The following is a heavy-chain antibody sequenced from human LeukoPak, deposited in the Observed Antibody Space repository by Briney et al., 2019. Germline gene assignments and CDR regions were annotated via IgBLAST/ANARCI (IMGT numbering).Heavy chain of an antibody. CDR3: ATDTHSHDSSGYGFDP. CDR1: GYTLTELS. Sequence: GASVKVSCTVSGYTLTELSMHWVRQAPGKGLEWMGGFDPEDGETIYAQKFQGRVTMTEDTSTDTAYMELSSLRSEDTAVYYCATDTHSHDSSGYGFDPWGQGTLVTVSS. V-gene: IGHV1-24*01. J-gene: IGHJ5*02. CDR2: FDPEDGET. D-gene: IGHD3-22*01.